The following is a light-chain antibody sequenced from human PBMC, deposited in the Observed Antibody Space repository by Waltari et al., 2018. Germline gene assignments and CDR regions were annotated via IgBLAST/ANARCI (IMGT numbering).Light chain of an antibody. CDR1: ASVSSY. J-gene: IGKJ5*01. CDR3: QQRTNWVTT. V-gene: IGKV3-11*01. CDR2: DAS. Sequence: DIELTQSPATLSLSPGERATLSCRANASVSSYLAWYQQKPGQAPRLLIYDASNRAAGIPARFSGSGYGTDFTLTISSLEPEDFAIYYCQQRTNWVTTFGQGTRLDIK.